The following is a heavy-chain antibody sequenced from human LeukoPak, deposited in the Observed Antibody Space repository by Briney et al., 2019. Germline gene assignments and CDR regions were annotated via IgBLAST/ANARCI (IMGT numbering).Heavy chain of an antibody. V-gene: IGHV3-23*01. CDR2: ISGSGGST. Sequence: HLGGSLRLSCAASGFTFSSYAMSWVRQAPGKGLEWVSAISGSGGSTYYADSVKGRFTISRDNSKNTLYLQMNSLRAEDTAVYYCALTFGGVIVSYFDYWGQGTLVTVSS. J-gene: IGHJ4*02. CDR1: GFTFSSYA. D-gene: IGHD3-16*02. CDR3: ALTFGGVIVSYFDY.